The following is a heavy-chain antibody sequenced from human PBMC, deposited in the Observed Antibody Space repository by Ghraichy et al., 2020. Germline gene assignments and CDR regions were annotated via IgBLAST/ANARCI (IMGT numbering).Heavy chain of an antibody. CDR1: GFTVSSNY. D-gene: IGHD3-16*01. CDR3: ARYFSYTRNAFDI. J-gene: IGHJ3*02. V-gene: IGHV3-66*01. CDR2: IYSGGST. Sequence: GGSLRLSCAASGFTVSSNYMSWVRQAPGKGLEWVSVIYSGGSTYYADSVKGRFTISRDNSKNTLYLQMNSLRAEDTAVYYCARYFSYTRNAFDIWGQGTMVTVSS.